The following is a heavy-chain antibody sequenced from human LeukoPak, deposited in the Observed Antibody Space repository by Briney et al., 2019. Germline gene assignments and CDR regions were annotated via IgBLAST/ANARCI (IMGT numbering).Heavy chain of an antibody. V-gene: IGHV3-7*01. CDR1: GFTFSSYW. CDR3: ATSSQYYYDSSGYYFLY. CDR2: IKQDGSEK. Sequence: QTGGSLRLSCAASGFTFSSYWMSWVRQAPGKGLEWVANIKQDGSEKYYVDSVKGRFTISRDNAKISLYLQMNSLRAEDTAVYYCATSSQYYYDSSGYYFLYWGQGTLVTVSS. D-gene: IGHD3-22*01. J-gene: IGHJ4*02.